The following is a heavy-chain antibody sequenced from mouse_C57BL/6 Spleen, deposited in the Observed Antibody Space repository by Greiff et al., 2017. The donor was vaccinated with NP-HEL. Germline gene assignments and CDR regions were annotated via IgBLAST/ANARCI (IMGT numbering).Heavy chain of an antibody. D-gene: IGHD1-1*01. CDR1: GFTFSDYY. CDR2: ISNGGGST. V-gene: IGHV5-12*01. J-gene: IGHJ4*01. Sequence: EVKVVESGGGLVQPGGSLKLSCAASGFTFSDYYMYWVRQTPEKRLEWVAYISNGGGSTYYLDTVKGRFTISRDNAKNTLYLQMSRLKSEDTAMYYCARPLGSSYAMDYWGQGTSVTVSS. CDR3: ARPLGSSYAMDY.